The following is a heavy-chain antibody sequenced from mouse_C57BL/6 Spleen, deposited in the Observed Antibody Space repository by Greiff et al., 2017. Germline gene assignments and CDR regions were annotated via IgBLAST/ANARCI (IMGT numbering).Heavy chain of an antibody. V-gene: IGHV5-4*03. CDR1: GFTFSSYA. CDR2: ISDGGSYT. Sequence: EVKLVESGGGLVKPGGSLKLSCAASGFTFSSYAMSWVRQTPEKRLEWVATISDGGSYTYYPDNVKGRFTISRDNAKNNLYLQMSHLKSEDTAMYYCARIPLYYYGSSLYYLDYWGQGTTLTVSS. J-gene: IGHJ2*01. D-gene: IGHD1-1*01. CDR3: ARIPLYYYGSSLYYLDY.